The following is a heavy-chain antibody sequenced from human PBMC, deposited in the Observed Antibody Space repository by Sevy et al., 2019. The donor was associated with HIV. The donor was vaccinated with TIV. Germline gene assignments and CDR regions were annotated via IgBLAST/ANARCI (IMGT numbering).Heavy chain of an antibody. CDR3: AAMSTVTKGDALDI. V-gene: IGHV4-38-2*02. CDR1: GYSIRSGYY. CDR2: MYHSGTT. D-gene: IGHD4-17*01. J-gene: IGHJ3*02. Sequence: SDTLSLTCTISGYSIRSGYYWGWIRQPPGKGLEWIGSMYHSGTTYYNASLKSRVTISADTSKNHFSLKLTSVTAADTAIYHCAAMSTVTKGDALDIWGQGTMVTVSS.